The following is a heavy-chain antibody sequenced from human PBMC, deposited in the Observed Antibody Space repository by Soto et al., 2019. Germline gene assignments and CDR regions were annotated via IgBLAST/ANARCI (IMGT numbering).Heavy chain of an antibody. CDR3: ARRGSFCGGDCYLDY. Sequence: QVQLVQSGAEVKKPGASVKVSCKASGYTFTSFGISWVRQAPGHGLEWMGWISPYNGHTKFAQNFQGRFTMTTDTATSTAYMELRSPRSDDTAVHYCARRGSFCGGDCYLDYWGQGTPVIVSS. CDR1: GYTFTSFG. V-gene: IGHV1-18*01. CDR2: ISPYNGHT. D-gene: IGHD2-21*02. J-gene: IGHJ4*02.